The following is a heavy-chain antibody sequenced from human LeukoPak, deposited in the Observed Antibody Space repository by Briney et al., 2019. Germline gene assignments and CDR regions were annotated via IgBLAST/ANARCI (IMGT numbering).Heavy chain of an antibody. V-gene: IGHV3-21*01. CDR1: GYTSSNYG. Sequence: GGSLRLSCAASGYTSSNYGMNWVRQAPGKGLEWVSFISSSSSYIYYADSVKGRFTISRDNAKKSLYLQMNSLRAEDTAVYYCARVEYSGWNLEYWGQGTLVTVSS. CDR2: ISSSSSYI. D-gene: IGHD5-12*01. CDR3: ARVEYSGWNLEY. J-gene: IGHJ4*02.